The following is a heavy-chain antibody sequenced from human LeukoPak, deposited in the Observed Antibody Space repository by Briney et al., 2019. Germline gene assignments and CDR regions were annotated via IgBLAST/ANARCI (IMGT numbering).Heavy chain of an antibody. CDR1: GFTFDDYA. CDR2: ISGDGAGT. Sequence: PGGSLRLSCAASGFTFDDYAMHWVRQAPGTGLAWVSLISGDGAGTYYADSVKGRFTISRDNAKNSLFLQMNSLRVEDTAVYYCARDSSRWSSEYFQNWGQGTLVTVSS. D-gene: IGHD6-13*01. J-gene: IGHJ1*01. V-gene: IGHV3-43*02. CDR3: ARDSSRWSSEYFQN.